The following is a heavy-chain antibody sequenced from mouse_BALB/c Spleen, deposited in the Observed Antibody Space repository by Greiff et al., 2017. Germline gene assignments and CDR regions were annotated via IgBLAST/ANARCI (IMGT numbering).Heavy chain of an antibody. CDR1: GFTFTDYY. CDR2: IRNKANGYTT. D-gene: IGHD2-14*01. CDR3: ARALYYRYDEAAMDY. V-gene: IGHV7-3*02. J-gene: IGHJ4*01. Sequence: EVKVVESGGGLVQPGGSLRLSCATSGFTFTDYYMSWVRQPPGKALEWLGFIRNKANGYTTEYSASVKGQFTISRDNSQSILYLQMKTLRAEDSATYYCARALYYRYDEAAMDYWGQGTSVTVSS.